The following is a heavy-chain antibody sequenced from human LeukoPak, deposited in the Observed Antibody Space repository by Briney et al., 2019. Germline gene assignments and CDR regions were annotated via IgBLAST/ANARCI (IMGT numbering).Heavy chain of an antibody. V-gene: IGHV3-23*01. CDR1: GFTFSSYA. Sequence: GGSLRLSCAASGFTFSSYAMTWVRQAPGKGLEWVSTISGRGDSTYYADSVKGRSTISRDNSKNTLYLQMNSLRADDTAVYYCAKDKSGYSGGWSFDYWGQGTLVTVSS. CDR2: ISGRGDST. D-gene: IGHD6-19*01. CDR3: AKDKSGYSGGWSFDY. J-gene: IGHJ4*02.